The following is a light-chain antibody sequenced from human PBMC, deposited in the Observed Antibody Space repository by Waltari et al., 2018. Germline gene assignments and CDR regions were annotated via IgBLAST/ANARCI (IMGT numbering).Light chain of an antibody. J-gene: IGKJ4*01. CDR1: QSISSW. CDR2: TAS. V-gene: IGKV1-5*03. Sequence: DIQMTQSPSTLSASVGDRVTITCRASQSISSWLAWYQQKSGKAPKLMIYTASSLESGVPSRFSGSGSGTEFTLTISSLQPDDFATYYCQQYNSYPLTFGGGTKVEIK. CDR3: QQYNSYPLT.